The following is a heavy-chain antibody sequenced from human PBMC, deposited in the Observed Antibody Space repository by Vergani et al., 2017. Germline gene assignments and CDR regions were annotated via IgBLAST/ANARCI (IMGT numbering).Heavy chain of an antibody. D-gene: IGHD2-15*01. V-gene: IGHV4-39*01. CDR2: IFYTGTS. Sequence: QLQLQESGPGLLKPSETLSLTCSVSGTYISGRRDYWGWIRHPPGKGLEWIGRIFYTGTSYYNPSIESRATNSVDTSKNQFSLKLKSVTAADTALYDCARQVWGGGGYRFDHWGQGTLVTVSS. J-gene: IGHJ4*02. CDR1: GTYISGRRDY. CDR3: ARQVWGGGGYRFDH.